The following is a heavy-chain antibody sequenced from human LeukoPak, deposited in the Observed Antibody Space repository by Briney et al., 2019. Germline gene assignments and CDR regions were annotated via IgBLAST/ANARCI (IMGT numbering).Heavy chain of an antibody. Sequence: SETLSLTCAVSGGSISSSNWWSWVRQPPGKGLEWIGEMHHSGSTNYNPSLKSRVTISVDKSKNQLSLKLSSVTAADTAVYYCAREQLSITSYGMDVWGQGTTVTVSS. D-gene: IGHD3-10*01. CDR1: GGSISSSNW. V-gene: IGHV4-4*02. CDR2: MHHSGST. J-gene: IGHJ6*02. CDR3: AREQLSITSYGMDV.